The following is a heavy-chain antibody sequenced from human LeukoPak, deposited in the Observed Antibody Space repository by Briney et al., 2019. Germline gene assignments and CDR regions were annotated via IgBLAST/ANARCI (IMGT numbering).Heavy chain of an antibody. J-gene: IGHJ6*02. Sequence: GGSLRLSCAASGFTFSRYGMSWVRQAPGKGLEGVSGISGSGDTPQRADPVKGRFTLSRDNSRNTLYLQMNSLRAEDTAVYYCARAFYSDYWQYGMDVWGQGTTVTVSS. V-gene: IGHV3-23*01. CDR1: GFTFSRYG. D-gene: IGHD4-11*01. CDR3: ARAFYSDYWQYGMDV. CDR2: ISGSGDTP.